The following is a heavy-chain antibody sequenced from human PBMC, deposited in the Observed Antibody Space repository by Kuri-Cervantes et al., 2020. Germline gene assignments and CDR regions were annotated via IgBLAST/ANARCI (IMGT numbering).Heavy chain of an antibody. CDR1: GFTFSSYA. D-gene: IGHD1-26*01. V-gene: IGHV3-30-3*01. CDR3: AKDPEARGSYSVGYFQH. CDR2: ISYDGSNK. J-gene: IGHJ1*01. Sequence: GESLKISCAASGFTFSSYAKHWVRQAPGKGLEWVAVISYDGSNKYYADSVKGRFTISRDNSKNTLYLQMNSLRAEDTAVYYCAKDPEARGSYSVGYFQHWGQGTLVTVSS.